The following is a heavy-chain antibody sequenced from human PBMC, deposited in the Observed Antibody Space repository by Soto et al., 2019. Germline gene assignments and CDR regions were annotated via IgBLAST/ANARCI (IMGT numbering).Heavy chain of an antibody. J-gene: IGHJ4*02. CDR3: ARAIRHFRAVAYYSY. D-gene: IGHD6-19*01. V-gene: IGHV4-34*01. Sequence: TLSLTCAVYGGSFSGYYWSWIRQPPGKGLEWIGEINHSGSTNYNPSLKSRVTISVDTSKNQFSLKLSSVTAADTAVYYCARAIRHFRAVAYYSYWGQGTLVTVSS. CDR1: GGSFSGYY. CDR2: INHSGST.